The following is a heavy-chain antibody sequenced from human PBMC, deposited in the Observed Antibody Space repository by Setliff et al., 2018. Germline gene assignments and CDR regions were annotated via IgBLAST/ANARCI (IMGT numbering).Heavy chain of an antibody. CDR2: IRQDGTNK. Sequence: HPGGPLRLSCVASGFIISDYWMTWVRQAPGKGLEWVADIRQDGTNKYYADSVKGRFTISRDNAKNSLYLQMNSLRAEDTALYYCAREVWNYYDKSWSGYADHWGQGTLVTVSS. CDR1: GFIISDYW. D-gene: IGHD3-3*01. V-gene: IGHV3-7*03. CDR3: AREVWNYYDKSWSGYADH. J-gene: IGHJ4*02.